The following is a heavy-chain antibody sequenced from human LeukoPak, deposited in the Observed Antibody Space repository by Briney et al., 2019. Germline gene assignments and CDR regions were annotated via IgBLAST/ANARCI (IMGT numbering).Heavy chain of an antibody. CDR3: ARAAYNSSPDY. D-gene: IGHD6-6*01. CDR2: IVSDGSGT. J-gene: IGHJ4*02. V-gene: IGHV3-74*01. CDR1: GFTFSSYW. Sequence: PGGSLRLSCAASGFTFSSYWMVWVRQTPEKGLVWVSHIVSDGSGTSYADSVKGRFTISRDNAKDTLYLQMDSLRTEDTAVYYCARAAYNSSPDYWGQGTLVTVSS.